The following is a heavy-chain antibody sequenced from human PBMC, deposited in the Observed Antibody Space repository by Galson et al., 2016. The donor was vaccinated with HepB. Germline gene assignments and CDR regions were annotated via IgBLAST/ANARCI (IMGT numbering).Heavy chain of an antibody. CDR2: ISSRSSYT. CDR1: GFTFSHHY. Sequence: SLRLSCAASGFTFSHHYMSWIRQAPGKGLEWLSYISSRSSYTNYADSVKGRFTVSRDNAKNSLFLEMNSLRVEDTAVYYCASSPFPGGNSSVPIYFQHWGQGTLVTVSS. J-gene: IGHJ1*01. D-gene: IGHD3-22*01. CDR3: ASSPFPGGNSSVPIYFQH. V-gene: IGHV3-11*06.